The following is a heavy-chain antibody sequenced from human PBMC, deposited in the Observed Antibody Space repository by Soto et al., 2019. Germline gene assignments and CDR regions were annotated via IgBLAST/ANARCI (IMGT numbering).Heavy chain of an antibody. D-gene: IGHD1-26*01. CDR2: IIPVLDIA. CDR1: GGIFTNYT. CDR3: AKAPTASSPFDY. Sequence: QVQLVQSGAEMKRPGSSVKVSCETSGGIFTNYTFNWVRQAPGQGLEWMGWIIPVLDIANYAQKFQGRITITADKSTGTAYLELTGLRSEDTAIYFCAKAPTASSPFDYWGQGTLVTVSS. J-gene: IGHJ4*02. V-gene: IGHV1-69*02.